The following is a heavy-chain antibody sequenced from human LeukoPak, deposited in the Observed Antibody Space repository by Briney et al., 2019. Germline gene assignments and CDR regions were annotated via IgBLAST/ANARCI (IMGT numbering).Heavy chain of an antibody. CDR2: IYYSGST. D-gene: IGHD6-19*01. CDR3: ARVDSSGWAAGWFDP. Sequence: SETLSLTCTVSGGSISSYYWSWIRQPPGKGLEWIGYIYYSGSTNYNPSLKSRVTILVDTSKNQFSLKLSSVTAADTAVYYCARVDSSGWAAGWFDPWGQGTLVTVSS. V-gene: IGHV4-59*01. J-gene: IGHJ5*02. CDR1: GGSISSYY.